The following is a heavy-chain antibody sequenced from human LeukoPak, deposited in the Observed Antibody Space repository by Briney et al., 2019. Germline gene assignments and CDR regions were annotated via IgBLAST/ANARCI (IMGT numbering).Heavy chain of an antibody. CDR3: ARGGYSSSWYHDS. CDR1: GFTFSSYA. Sequence: GGSLRLSCAASGFTFSSYAMHWVRQAPGKGLEYVSAISSNGGSTYYANSVKGRFTISRDNSKNTLYLQMGSLRAEDTAVYYCARGGYSSSWYHDSWGQGTLVTVSS. CDR2: ISSNGGST. J-gene: IGHJ4*02. V-gene: IGHV3-64*01. D-gene: IGHD6-13*01.